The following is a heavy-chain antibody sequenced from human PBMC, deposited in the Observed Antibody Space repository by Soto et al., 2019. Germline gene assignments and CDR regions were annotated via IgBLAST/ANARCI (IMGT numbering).Heavy chain of an antibody. V-gene: IGHV4-30-4*01. CDR2: IYYSGST. J-gene: IGHJ6*02. CDR3: ARSPTLYYYYGMDV. CDR1: GGSISSGDYY. Sequence: LSLTCTVSGGSISSGDYYWSWIRQPPGKGLEWIGYIYYSGSTYYNPSLKSRVTISVDTSKNQFSLKLSSVTAADTAVYYCARSPTLYYYYGMDVWGHGTTVTVSS.